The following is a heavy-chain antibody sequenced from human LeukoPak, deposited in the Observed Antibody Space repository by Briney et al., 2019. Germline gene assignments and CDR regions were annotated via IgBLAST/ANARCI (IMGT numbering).Heavy chain of an antibody. J-gene: IGHJ6*02. V-gene: IGHV3-21*01. D-gene: IGHD3/OR15-3a*01. CDR2: ISSSSSYI. CDR1: GFTFSSYS. Sequence: GGSLRLSCAASGFTFSSYSMTWVRQAPGKGLEWVSSISSSSSYIYYADSVKGRFTISRDNAKNSLYLQMNSLRAEDTAVYYCARDGPREAFFWTIMDVWGQGTTVTVSS. CDR3: ARDGPREAFFWTIMDV.